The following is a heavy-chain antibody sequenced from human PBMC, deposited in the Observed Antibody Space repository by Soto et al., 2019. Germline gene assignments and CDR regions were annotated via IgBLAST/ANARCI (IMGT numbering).Heavy chain of an antibody. J-gene: IGHJ4*02. Sequence: VGSLRLSCAASGFTFSSYTMNWVRQAPGKGLEWVSSISSSSSYIYYADSVKGRFTISRDNAKNSLYLQMNGLRAEDTAVYYCRKVFYYFNSGGYGGSWGRGLLVT. D-gene: IGHD3-22*01. V-gene: IGHV3-21*01. CDR3: RKVFYYFNSGGYGGS. CDR2: ISSSSSYI. CDR1: GFTFSSYT.